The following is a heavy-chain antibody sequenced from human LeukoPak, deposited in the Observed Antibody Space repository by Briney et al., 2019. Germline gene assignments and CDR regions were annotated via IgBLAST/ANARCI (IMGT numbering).Heavy chain of an antibody. D-gene: IGHD2-2*01. V-gene: IGHV3-72*01. Sequence: GGSLRLSCVASGFTFSDHYLDWVRQAPGKGLEWVGRIRVKANSYTTEYAASVKGRYTVSRDDSKRALYLQMISLNTEDPAVYCCARGASSSSPYYYHALDVWGQGTAVTVSS. CDR3: ARGASSSSPYYYHALDV. CDR1: GFTFSDHY. J-gene: IGHJ6*02. CDR2: IRVKANSYTT.